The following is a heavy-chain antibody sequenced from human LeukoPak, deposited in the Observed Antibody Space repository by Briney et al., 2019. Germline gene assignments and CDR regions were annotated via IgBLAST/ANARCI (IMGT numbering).Heavy chain of an antibody. CDR3: AGEMGSSSSYYYYYMDV. Sequence: PGGSLRLSCAASRFTFRSYGMHWVRQAPGKGLEWVSSISSSSTYINYADSLKGRVTISGDNAKNSLYLQMNSLRAEDTAVYYCAGEMGSSSSYYYYYMDVWGKGTTVTVSS. CDR1: RFTFRSYG. V-gene: IGHV3-21*01. J-gene: IGHJ6*03. CDR2: ISSSSTYI. D-gene: IGHD6-6*01.